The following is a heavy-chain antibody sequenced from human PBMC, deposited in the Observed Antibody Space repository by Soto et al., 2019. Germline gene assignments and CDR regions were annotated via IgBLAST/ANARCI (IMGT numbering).Heavy chain of an antibody. CDR1: GFTFSHFG. J-gene: IGHJ4*02. CDR2: IWYDGGEK. Sequence: QVQLVESGGGVVQPGTSLRLSCAASGFTFSHFGMHWVRQAPGKGLEWVAVIWYDGGEKYHADSVKGRFTISRDNSKNTLYLQMNSLRAEDTAGYYCARRYCSRSSCPIEYWGQGPLVTVSS. V-gene: IGHV3-33*01. CDR3: ARRYCSRSSCPIEY. D-gene: IGHD2-2*01.